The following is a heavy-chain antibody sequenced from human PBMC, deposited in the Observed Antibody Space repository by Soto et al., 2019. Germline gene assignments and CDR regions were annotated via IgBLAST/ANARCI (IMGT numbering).Heavy chain of an antibody. CDR3: ATESPFSESITIFGVATKGGYGMDV. Sequence: ASVKVSCKVSGYTLTELSMHWVRQAPGKGLEWMGGFDPEDGETIYAQKFQGRVTMTEDTSTDTAYMELSSLRSEDTAVYYCATESPFSESITIFGVATKGGYGMDVWGQGTTVTVSS. CDR2: FDPEDGET. J-gene: IGHJ6*02. V-gene: IGHV1-24*01. CDR1: GYTLTELS. D-gene: IGHD3-3*01.